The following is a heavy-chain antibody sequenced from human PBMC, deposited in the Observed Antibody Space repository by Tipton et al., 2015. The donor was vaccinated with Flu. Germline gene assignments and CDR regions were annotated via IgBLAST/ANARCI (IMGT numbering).Heavy chain of an antibody. CDR2: IYPSGTT. V-gene: IGHV4-38-2*01. CDR3: ARLSYYDVDLKNFYFDY. Sequence: PGLVKPSETLSLTCAVSGSSISSGHYWGWIRQPPGKGLEWIGSIYPSGTTYYNPSLKSRVTISVDTSKSQFSLMLRSVTAADTAVYYCARLSYYDVDLKNFYFDYWGQGALVTVSS. CDR1: GSSISSGHY. D-gene: IGHD3-10*02. J-gene: IGHJ4*02.